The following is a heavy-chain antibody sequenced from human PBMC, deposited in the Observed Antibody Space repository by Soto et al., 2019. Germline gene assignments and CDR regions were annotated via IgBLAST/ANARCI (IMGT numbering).Heavy chain of an antibody. CDR2: MQPSSGRT. D-gene: IGHD3-3*01. CDR1: GYSFTSLD. J-gene: IGHJ4*02. V-gene: IGHV1-8*01. Sequence: QVQLVQSGAEVREPGASVKVSCKASGYSFTSLDINWVRQTTGQGLEWMGWMQPSSGRTGYAQKFQRRVTMTRDTSITTAYMELSRLTSDDTACYYCARGVTAGVEYWGKGNLVTVSS. CDR3: ARGVTAGVEY.